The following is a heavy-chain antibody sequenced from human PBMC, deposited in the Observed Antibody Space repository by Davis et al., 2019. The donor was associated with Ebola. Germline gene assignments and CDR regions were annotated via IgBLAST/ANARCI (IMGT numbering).Heavy chain of an antibody. D-gene: IGHD1-1*01. Sequence: MPSETLSPTCAVSGGSISSYYWGWIRQPPGKGLEWIGHIFDSGSTNYSPSLRSRVTISVDTSKNHFSLRLSSVIAADTAVYYCARTTLPDPPSHYYFFMDVWGKGTTVTVSS. CDR3: ARTTLPDPPSHYYFFMDV. CDR1: GGSISSYY. J-gene: IGHJ6*03. V-gene: IGHV4-59*13. CDR2: IFDSGST.